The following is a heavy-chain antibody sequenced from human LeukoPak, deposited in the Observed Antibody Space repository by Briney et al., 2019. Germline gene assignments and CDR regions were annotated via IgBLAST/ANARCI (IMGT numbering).Heavy chain of an antibody. J-gene: IGHJ4*02. D-gene: IGHD3-3*01. CDR1: GFTFSDYT. Sequence: GGSLRLSCAVSGFTFSDYTINWVRQAPGKGLEWVAFIRFDGSFKSYADSVKGRFTISRDNSKNTLYLQMNSLRAEDTAVYYCARVNFGVVIDYWGQGTLVTVSS. CDR3: ARVNFGVVIDY. V-gene: IGHV3-30*02. CDR2: IRFDGSFK.